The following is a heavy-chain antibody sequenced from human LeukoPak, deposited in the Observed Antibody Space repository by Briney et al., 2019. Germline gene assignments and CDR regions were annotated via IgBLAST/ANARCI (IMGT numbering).Heavy chain of an antibody. CDR1: GGTFSSYA. V-gene: IGHV1-69*13. CDR3: AREKYDFWSGYYEYYFDY. J-gene: IGHJ4*02. D-gene: IGHD3-3*01. Sequence: SVKVSCKASGGTFSSYAISWVRQAPGQGLEWMGGIIPIFGTANYAQKFQGRVTITADESTSTAYMELSSLRSEDTAVYYCAREKYDFWSGYYEYYFDYWGQGTLVTVSS. CDR2: IIPIFGTA.